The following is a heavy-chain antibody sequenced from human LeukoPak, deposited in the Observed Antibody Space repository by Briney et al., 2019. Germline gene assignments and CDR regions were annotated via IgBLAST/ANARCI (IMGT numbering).Heavy chain of an antibody. D-gene: IGHD5-24*01. CDR1: GYSISSGYY. CDR2: IYHSGST. V-gene: IGHV4-38-2*02. CDR3: ASVPTIHRRDGYNYALYYFDY. J-gene: IGHJ4*02. Sequence: KPSETLSLTCTVSGYSISSGYYWGWIRQPPGKGLEWIGSIYHSGSTYYNPSLKSRVTISVDTSKNQFSLKLSSVTAADTAVYYCASVPTIHRRDGYNYALYYFDYWGQGTLVTVSS.